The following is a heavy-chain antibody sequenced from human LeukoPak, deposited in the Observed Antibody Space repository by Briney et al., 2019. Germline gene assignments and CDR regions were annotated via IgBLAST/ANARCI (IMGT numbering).Heavy chain of an antibody. CDR2: IYHSGGT. CDR3: ARPQRRGHSSGYWNY. J-gene: IGHJ4*02. Sequence: PSETLSLTCSVSGGSITSSSYYWSWIRQPPGKGLEWIGYIYHSGGTYYNSSLKSRVTISVDRSKNQFSLRLSSVTAADTAVYYCARPQRRGHSSGYWNYWGQGTLVTVSS. CDR1: GGSITSSSYY. D-gene: IGHD3-22*01. V-gene: IGHV4-30-2*01.